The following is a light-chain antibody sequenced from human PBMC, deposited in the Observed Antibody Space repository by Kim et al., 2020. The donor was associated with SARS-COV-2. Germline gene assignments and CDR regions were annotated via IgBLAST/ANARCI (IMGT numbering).Light chain of an antibody. CDR3: QQYVSSAYT. CDR2: GTS. J-gene: IGKJ2*01. V-gene: IGKV3-20*01. CDR1: QSDSKNY. Sequence: APGERATLPGRASQSDSKNYLAWYQQQPGQAPSLLSYGTSSSATGIPDRCSGSWAGTDFILTISRLEPVDFSVYYGQQYVSSAYTCGQGTKLEI.